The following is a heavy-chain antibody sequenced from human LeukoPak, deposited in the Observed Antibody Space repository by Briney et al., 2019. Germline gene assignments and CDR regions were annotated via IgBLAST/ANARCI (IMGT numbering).Heavy chain of an antibody. J-gene: IGHJ5*01. CDR1: GFSVSHYY. Sequence: GGSLRLSCAGSGFSVSHYYMNWVRQAPGKGLEWVSLIRDTGETFYADSVKGRFTISRDNSKNTMYLQMNRLRVEDTAVYFCARDRAVTQVWVEFDSWGQGTLVTVSS. CDR3: ARDRAVTQVWVEFDS. D-gene: IGHD3-16*01. CDR2: IRDTGET. V-gene: IGHV3-66*03.